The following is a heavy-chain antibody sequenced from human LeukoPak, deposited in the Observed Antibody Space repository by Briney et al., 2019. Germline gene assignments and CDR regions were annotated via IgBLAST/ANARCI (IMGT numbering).Heavy chain of an antibody. CDR1: GYTFTSYG. Sequence: ASVKVSCEASGYTFTSYGISWVRQAPGQGLEWMGWISAYNGNADYAQKLQGRVTMTTDTSTSTAYMEVRGLRSDGTAVYYCARVFAYCSSTSCLDYWGQGTLVTVSS. CDR2: ISAYNGNA. CDR3: ARVFAYCSSTSCLDY. J-gene: IGHJ4*02. V-gene: IGHV1-18*01. D-gene: IGHD2-2*01.